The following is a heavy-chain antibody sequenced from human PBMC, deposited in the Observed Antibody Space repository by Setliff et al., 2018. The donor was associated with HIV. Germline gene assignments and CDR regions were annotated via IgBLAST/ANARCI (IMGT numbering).Heavy chain of an antibody. Sequence: SETLSLTCTLSGGSIGTYYWNWIRQPAGKGPEWIGRIYYTGNTEYNPSLKSQVIMSVDTSKNQFYLNLTSVTAADTAVYYCARRSSCYSFNIWGLGTMVTVSS. D-gene: IGHD2-15*01. J-gene: IGHJ3*02. CDR2: IYYTGNT. CDR1: GGSIGTYY. CDR3: ARRSSCYSFNI. V-gene: IGHV4-4*07.